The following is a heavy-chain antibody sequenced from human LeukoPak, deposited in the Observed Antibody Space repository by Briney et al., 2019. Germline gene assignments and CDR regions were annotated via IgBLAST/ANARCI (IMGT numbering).Heavy chain of an antibody. V-gene: IGHV3-30*18. CDR2: ISYDGSNK. CDR1: GFTFSSYG. Sequence: GGSLRLSCAASGFTFSSYGMHWVRQAPNKGLEWVAVISYDGSNKYYADSVKGRFTISRDKSKNTLYLQMNSLRAEDTAVYYCAKRREWGQGTLVTVSS. J-gene: IGHJ4*02. CDR3: AKRRE. D-gene: IGHD1-26*01.